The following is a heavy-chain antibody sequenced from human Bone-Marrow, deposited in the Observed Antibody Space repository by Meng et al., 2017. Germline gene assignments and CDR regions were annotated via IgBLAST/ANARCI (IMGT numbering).Heavy chain of an antibody. Sequence: GESLKISCAASRFTFSTYAMSWVRQAPGKGLEWVSAISGSGGSTYYADSVKGRFTISRDNSKNTLYLQMNSLRAEDTAVYYCATGAEGLLWFGESGFDYWGQGTLVTVSS. D-gene: IGHD3-10*01. J-gene: IGHJ4*02. CDR2: ISGSGGST. CDR1: RFTFSTYA. CDR3: ATGAEGLLWFGESGFDY. V-gene: IGHV3-23*01.